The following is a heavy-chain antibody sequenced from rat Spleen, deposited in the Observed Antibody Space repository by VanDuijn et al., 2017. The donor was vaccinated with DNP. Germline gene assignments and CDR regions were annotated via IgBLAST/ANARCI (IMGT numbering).Heavy chain of an antibody. D-gene: IGHD1-2*01. CDR1: GFSITSNY. Sequence: EVQLQESGPGLVKPSQSLSLTCSVTGFSITSNYWGWIRKFPGNKMEWMGYISYSGSTSYNLSLKSRISITRDTSKNQFFLQLNSVTTEDTATYYCARSDYYSSWIPFSYWGQGTLVTVSS. CDR3: ARSDYYSSWIPFSY. CDR2: ISYSGST. J-gene: IGHJ3*01. V-gene: IGHV3-1*01.